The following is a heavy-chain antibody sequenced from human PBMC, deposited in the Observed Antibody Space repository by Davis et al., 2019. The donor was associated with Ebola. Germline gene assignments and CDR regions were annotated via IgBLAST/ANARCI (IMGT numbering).Heavy chain of an antibody. D-gene: IGHD3-3*01. V-gene: IGHV3-21*04. J-gene: IGHJ6*04. CDR1: GFTLSTHT. CDR2: ISSSSTYI. CDR3: AKSRLSFGVVKYHYGMDV. Sequence: GESLQISCAASGFTLSTHTMNWVRQAPGKGLEWVSAISSSSTYIYYADSVKGRFTISRDNAKNSLYLQMNSLRAEDTAVYYCAKSRLSFGVVKYHYGMDVWGKGTTVTVSS.